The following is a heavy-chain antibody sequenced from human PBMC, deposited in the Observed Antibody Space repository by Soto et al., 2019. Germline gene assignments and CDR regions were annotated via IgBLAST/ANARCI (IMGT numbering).Heavy chain of an antibody. D-gene: IGHD2-8*01. J-gene: IGHJ4*02. CDR2: IAVGSGYT. Sequence: ASVKVSCKASGFTFTSSAFQWVRQARGQRLGWIGWIAVGSGYTNYAQRFQDRVTLTTDMSTATTYMELSRLTSEDTAIYYCAADATAWQQMVPSDYWGQGTLVTVSS. CDR1: GFTFTSSA. CDR3: AADATAWQQMVPSDY. V-gene: IGHV1-58*01.